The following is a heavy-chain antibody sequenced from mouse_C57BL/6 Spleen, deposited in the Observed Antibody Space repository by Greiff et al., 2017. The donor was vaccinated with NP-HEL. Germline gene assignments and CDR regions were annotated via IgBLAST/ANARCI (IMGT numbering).Heavy chain of an antibody. CDR2: ISDGGSYT. D-gene: IGHD2-3*01. CDR1: GFTFSSYA. CDR3: AREEDGYYDAMDY. J-gene: IGHJ4*01. V-gene: IGHV5-4*01. Sequence: DVQLVESGGGLVKPGGSLKLSCAASGFTFSSYAMSWVRQTPEKRLEWVATISDGGSYTYYPDNVKGRFTISRDNAKNNLYLQMSHLKSEDTAMYYCAREEDGYYDAMDYWGQGTSVTVSS.